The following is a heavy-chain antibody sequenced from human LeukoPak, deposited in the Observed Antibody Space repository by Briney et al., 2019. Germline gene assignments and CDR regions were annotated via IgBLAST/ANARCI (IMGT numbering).Heavy chain of an antibody. CDR1: GGTFSSYA. Sequence: ASVTVSCTASGGTFSSYAISWVRQAPGQGLEWMGGIIPIFGTANYAQKFQGRVTITADESTSTAYMELSSLRPEDTAVYYCARDSGWNDAAFDIWGQGTMVTVSS. D-gene: IGHD1-1*01. V-gene: IGHV1-69*13. CDR3: ARDSGWNDAAFDI. CDR2: IIPIFGTA. J-gene: IGHJ3*02.